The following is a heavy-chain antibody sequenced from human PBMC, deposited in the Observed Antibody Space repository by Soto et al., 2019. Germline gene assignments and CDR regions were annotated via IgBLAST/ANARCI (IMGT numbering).Heavy chain of an antibody. CDR1: GCSMNRGGDY. CDR3: ARGKRGPWYFDL. Sequence: QVQLLESGPGVVKPSETLSLTCTVSGCSMNRGGDYWHWFRHAPGKGLEWIGNIHYGETAKYNPSLKSRLTVSADTSKNQLSLKLNSVTAADTAVYYCARGKRGPWYFDLWGRGTLVAVSS. V-gene: IGHV4-31*03. J-gene: IGHJ2*01. CDR2: IHYGETA.